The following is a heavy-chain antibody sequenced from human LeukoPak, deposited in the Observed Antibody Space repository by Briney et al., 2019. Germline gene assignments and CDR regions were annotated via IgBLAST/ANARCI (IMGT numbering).Heavy chain of an antibody. D-gene: IGHD3-22*01. CDR2: ISSSSSYI. CDR3: ARGNTKYYYDSSGYIEYFQH. Sequence: GGSLRLSCAASGFTFSSYSMNWVRQAPGKGLEWVSSISSSSSYIYYADSVKGRFTISRDNAKNSLYLQMNSLRAEDTAVYYCARGNTKYYYDSSGYIEYFQHWGQGTLVTVSS. CDR1: GFTFSSYS. J-gene: IGHJ1*01. V-gene: IGHV3-21*01.